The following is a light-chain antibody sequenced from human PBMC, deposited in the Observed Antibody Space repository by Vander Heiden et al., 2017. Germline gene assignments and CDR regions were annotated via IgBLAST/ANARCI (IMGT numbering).Light chain of an antibody. V-gene: IGLV3-1*01. Sequence: SYELTQPPSVSVSPGQTASITCSGDKLGDKYACWYQQKPGQSPGLGSYQDSKRPSGIPERFSGANSAKKATLTISGTQAMEEADDYCPEWDSSTEVFGGGTKLTVL. J-gene: IGLJ2*01. CDR2: QDS. CDR1: KLGDKY. CDR3: PEWDSSTEV.